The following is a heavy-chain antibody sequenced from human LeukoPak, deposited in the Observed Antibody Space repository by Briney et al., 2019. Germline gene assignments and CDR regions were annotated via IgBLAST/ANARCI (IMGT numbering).Heavy chain of an antibody. V-gene: IGHV3-53*01. D-gene: IGHD1-26*01. Sequence: WGSLTLSCVASGCTVSSNYMSWVRQAPGKGLEWVSVIYSGGSTYYTHSVKGRFTISRDNSKNTLSLQMKRLRAEDTAVYYCARAMGVSGDYWGQGTLVTVSS. J-gene: IGHJ4*02. CDR1: GCTVSSNY. CDR2: IYSGGST. CDR3: ARAMGVSGDY.